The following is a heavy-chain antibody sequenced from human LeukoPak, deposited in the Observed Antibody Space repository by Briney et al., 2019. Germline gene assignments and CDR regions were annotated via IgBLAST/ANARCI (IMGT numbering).Heavy chain of an antibody. CDR3: ARGQRAAAGFDY. CDR1: GFTVSTNY. CDR2: IYSGGRT. D-gene: IGHD6-13*01. J-gene: IGHJ4*02. V-gene: IGHV3-66*01. Sequence: PGGSLRLSCAASGFTVSTNYMNWVRQAPGKGLEWVSVIYSGGRTYYADSVKGRFTISRDNSKNTLYLQMNSLRAEDTAVYYCARGQRAAAGFDYWGQGTLVTVSS.